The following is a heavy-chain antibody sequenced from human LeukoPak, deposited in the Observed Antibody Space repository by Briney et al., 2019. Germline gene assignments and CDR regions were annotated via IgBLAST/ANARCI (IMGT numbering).Heavy chain of an antibody. CDR3: ARDSGSYSAFDI. V-gene: IGHV4-39*07. D-gene: IGHD1-26*01. CDR2: IYYSGST. J-gene: IGHJ3*02. Sequence: SETLSLTCTVSGGSISSSSYYWGWIRQPPGKGLEWIGSIYYSGSTYYNPSLKSRVTISVDTSKSQFSLKLSSVTAADTAVYYCARDSGSYSAFDIWGQGTMVTVSS. CDR1: GGSISSSSYY.